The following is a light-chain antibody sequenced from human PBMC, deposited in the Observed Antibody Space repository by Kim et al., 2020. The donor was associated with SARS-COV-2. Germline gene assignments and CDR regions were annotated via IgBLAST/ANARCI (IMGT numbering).Light chain of an antibody. J-gene: IGKJ1*01. Sequence: ASLGDRVNITCRASQVINNYLAWYQQKPGKAPTVLIYGASTLHSGVPSRFSGSGSGTDFTLTISSLQPEDVGTYYCQKYDSAPWTFGHGTKVDIK. CDR3: QKYDSAPWT. CDR1: QVINNY. V-gene: IGKV1-27*01. CDR2: GAS.